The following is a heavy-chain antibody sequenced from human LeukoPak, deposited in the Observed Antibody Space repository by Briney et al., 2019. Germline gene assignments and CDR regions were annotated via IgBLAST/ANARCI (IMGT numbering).Heavy chain of an antibody. Sequence: GSSVKVSCKASGGTFSSYAISWVRQAPGQGLEWMGWINPNSGGTNYAQKFRGRVTMTRDTSISTAYMELSRLRSDDTAVYYCARDGSPRDLDYWGQGTLVTVSS. J-gene: IGHJ4*02. V-gene: IGHV1-2*02. CDR2: INPNSGGT. CDR1: GGTFSSYA. CDR3: ARDGSPRDLDY.